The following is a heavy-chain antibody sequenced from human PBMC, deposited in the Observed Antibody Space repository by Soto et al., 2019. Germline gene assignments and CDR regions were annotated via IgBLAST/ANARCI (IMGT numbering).Heavy chain of an antibody. V-gene: IGHV3-74*01. CDR1: GFTFSSYW. CDR3: ARRRAYDFWMRAEYFDY. Sequence: GGALRLSCAASGFTFSSYWMHWVRQAPGKGLGLGSRINSDGRSTSYADSVEGRFTISRDNAKNPLYLQMNRLRAEDTAVYYCARRRAYDFWMRAEYFDYWGPGTLVPGSS. CDR2: INSDGRST. J-gene: IGHJ4*02. D-gene: IGHD3-3*01.